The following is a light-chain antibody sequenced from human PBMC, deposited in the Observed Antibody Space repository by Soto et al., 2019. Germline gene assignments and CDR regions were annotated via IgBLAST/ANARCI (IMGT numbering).Light chain of an antibody. CDR2: GAS. Sequence: EIVLTQSPGPLSLSPGERATLSCRPRQSVSSDALAWYHQKPGQAPRLLIFGASSRATGIPDRFSGSGSGTDYTLTIRRLEPEDFAVYYCQQYGSSPLTFGGGTNVEIK. CDR1: QSVSSDA. V-gene: IGKV3-20*01. J-gene: IGKJ4*01. CDR3: QQYGSSPLT.